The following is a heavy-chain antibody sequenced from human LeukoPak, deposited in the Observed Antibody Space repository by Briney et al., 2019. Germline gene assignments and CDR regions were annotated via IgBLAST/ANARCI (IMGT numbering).Heavy chain of an antibody. CDR1: GCSISSGGYY. Sequence: SETLSLTCTVSGCSISSGGYYWSWIRQHPGKGLEWIGYIYYSGSTYYNPSLKSRVTISVDTSKNQSSLKLSSVTAADTAVYYCAREGYGGPFDYWGQGTLVTVSS. CDR3: AREGYGGPFDY. J-gene: IGHJ4*02. D-gene: IGHD4-23*01. CDR2: IYYSGST. V-gene: IGHV4-31*03.